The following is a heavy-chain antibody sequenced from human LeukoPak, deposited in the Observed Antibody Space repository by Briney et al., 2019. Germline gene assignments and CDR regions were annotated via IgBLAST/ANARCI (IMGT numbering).Heavy chain of an antibody. CDR1: GGSVNSNNYY. Sequence: SETLSLTCTVSGGSVNSNNYYWSWIRQPPGKGLEWLGCMYYSGSTNYNPSLKSRVTISVDTSKNQFSLKVNSVTAADTAVYYCARPFTDSVYSETGFDPWGKEILVTVSS. CDR2: MYYSGST. J-gene: IGHJ5*02. CDR3: ARPFTDSVYSETGFDP. D-gene: IGHD3-22*01. V-gene: IGHV4-61*01.